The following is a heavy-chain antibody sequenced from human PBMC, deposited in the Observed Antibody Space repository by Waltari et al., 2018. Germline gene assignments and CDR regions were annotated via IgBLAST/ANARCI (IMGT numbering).Heavy chain of an antibody. D-gene: IGHD6-25*01. CDR1: GYTFTTYP. CDR2: INTGSGIT. V-gene: IGHV1-3*04. J-gene: IGHJ6*03. CDR3: ARDGGFYYMDV. Sequence: QAQLVQSGAEATQPGASVKVSCKASGYTFTTYPIHWVRQAPGKRLEWMGWINTGSGITKYAQNFQGRVSMTSYTSATTVYMDLSSLTFQDTAVYYCARDGGFYYMDVWGAGTSVTVSS.